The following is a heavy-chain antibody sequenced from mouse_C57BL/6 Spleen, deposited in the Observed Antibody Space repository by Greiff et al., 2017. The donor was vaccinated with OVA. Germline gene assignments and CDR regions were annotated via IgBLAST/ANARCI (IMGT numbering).Heavy chain of an antibody. D-gene: IGHD3-2*02. Sequence: QVQLQQPGAELVKPGASVKLSCKASGYTFTSYWMQWVKQRPGQGLEWIGEIDPSDSYTNYNQKFKGKATLTVDTSSSTAYMQLSSLTSEDSAVYYCARGRGLRLLFAYWGQVTLVTVSA. V-gene: IGHV1-50*01. CDR2: IDPSDSYT. J-gene: IGHJ3*01. CDR3: ARGRGLRLLFAY. CDR1: GYTFTSYW.